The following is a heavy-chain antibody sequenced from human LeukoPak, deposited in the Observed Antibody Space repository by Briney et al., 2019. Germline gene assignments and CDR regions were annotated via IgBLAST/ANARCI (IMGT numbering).Heavy chain of an antibody. Sequence: PGGSLRLSCASSGFTFSDHHMSWIRQAPGKGLEWVSNIGIGGSSIDYADSVKGRFTISRDDAKNSLYLQMNSLRAEDTAVYYCARDHVVPGLVFDRWGQGTLVSVSS. CDR3: ARDHVVPGLVFDR. CDR1: GFTFSDHH. CDR2: IGIGGSSI. J-gene: IGHJ4*02. V-gene: IGHV3-11*04. D-gene: IGHD3-10*01.